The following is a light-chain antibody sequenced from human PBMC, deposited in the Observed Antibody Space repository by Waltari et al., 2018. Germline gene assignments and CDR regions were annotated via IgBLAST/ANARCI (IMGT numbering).Light chain of an antibody. Sequence: EIVMTQSPATLSVSPGERATLSSRASQSVTSDLAWYQQKPGQAPRLLIYGASTRATGIPVRFSGSGSGTEFTLTISSLQSEDFAVYYCQQFNKWPYTFGRGTKLEIK. CDR3: QQFNKWPYT. CDR2: GAS. CDR1: QSVTSD. J-gene: IGKJ2*01. V-gene: IGKV3-15*01.